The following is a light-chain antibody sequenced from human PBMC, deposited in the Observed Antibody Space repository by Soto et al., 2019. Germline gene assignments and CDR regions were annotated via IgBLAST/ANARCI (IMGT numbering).Light chain of an antibody. CDR2: KAS. V-gene: IGKV1-5*03. Sequence: DIQMTQSPSTLSASVGDRVTITCRASQSISSWLAWYQQKPGKAPKLLIYKASSLESGVPSRFSGSGSGTEFTLTVRSLQPDDFTTYYCQQHKSYWTFGQGTKVEIK. J-gene: IGKJ1*01. CDR1: QSISSW. CDR3: QQHKSYWT.